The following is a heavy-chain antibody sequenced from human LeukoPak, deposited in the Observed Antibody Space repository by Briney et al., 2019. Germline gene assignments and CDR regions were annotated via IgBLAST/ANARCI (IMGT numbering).Heavy chain of an antibody. J-gene: IGHJ4*02. V-gene: IGHV3-53*01. Sequence: PGGSLRLSCAASGFTASNNYMSWIRQAPGKGLEWVSVIYSGGSTYYADSVKGRFTISRDNSKNTLYLQMNSLRAEDTAVYYCARDLPLGYSYGYDYWGQGTLVTVSS. CDR1: GFTASNNY. D-gene: IGHD5-18*01. CDR3: ARDLPLGYSYGYDY. CDR2: IYSGGST.